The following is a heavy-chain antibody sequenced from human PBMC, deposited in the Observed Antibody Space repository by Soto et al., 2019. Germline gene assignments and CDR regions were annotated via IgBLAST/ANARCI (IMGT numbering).Heavy chain of an antibody. CDR3: TCYYDSRGYLPFDY. J-gene: IGHJ4*02. D-gene: IGHD3-22*01. V-gene: IGHV3-73*01. Sequence: EVQLVESGGGLVQPGGSLKLSCVASGFTFSGSAMHWVRQASGKGLEWVGRIRSKTNSYATAYGASVKGRFTISRDDSKNTAYLQMNSLKTEDTAVYYCTCYYDSRGYLPFDYWGQGTLVTVSS. CDR2: IRSKTNSYAT. CDR1: GFTFSGSA.